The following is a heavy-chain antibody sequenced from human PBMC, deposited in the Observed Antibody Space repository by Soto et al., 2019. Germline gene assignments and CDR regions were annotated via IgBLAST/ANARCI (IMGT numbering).Heavy chain of an antibody. J-gene: IGHJ4*02. D-gene: IGHD2-15*01. CDR1: GGTFSSYA. CDR2: IIPIFGTA. CDR3: AREGGYCSGGSCFHLRFHFYY. V-gene: IGHV1-69*01. Sequence: QVQLVQSGAEVKKPGSSVKVSCKASGGTFSSYAISWVRQAPGQGLEWMGGIIPIFGTANYAQKFQGRVTISADESTRTAYMGLSSLGSEDTAVYYYAREGGYCSGGSCFHLRFHFYYGGQGTLGTVSS.